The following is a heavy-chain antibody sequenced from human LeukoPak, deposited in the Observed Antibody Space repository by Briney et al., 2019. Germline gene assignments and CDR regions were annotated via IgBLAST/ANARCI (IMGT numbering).Heavy chain of an antibody. J-gene: IGHJ4*02. V-gene: IGHV3-74*01. Sequence: GGSLRLSCAASGFTFSSYWMHWVRQAPGKGLVWVSRINSDGSSTSYADSVKGRFTISRDNAKNTLYLQMNSLRAEDTAVYYCARVGYYYDSSGYYSYWGQGTLVTVSS. CDR3: ARVGYYYDSSGYYSY. CDR1: GFTFSSYW. CDR2: INSDGSST. D-gene: IGHD3-22*01.